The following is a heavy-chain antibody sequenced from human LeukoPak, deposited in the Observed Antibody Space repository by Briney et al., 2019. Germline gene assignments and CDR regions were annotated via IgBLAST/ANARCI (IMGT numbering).Heavy chain of an antibody. Sequence: GGSLRLSCAASGFTFSSYAMSWVRQAPGKGLEWVSGISGSGGDTYYADSVKGWFTISRDNSKNTLYLQMNSLRAEDTAVYYCAKDRSCTNNICHGDFDYWGQGTLVTVSS. CDR2: ISGSGGDT. CDR3: AKDRSCTNNICHGDFDY. J-gene: IGHJ4*02. D-gene: IGHD2-8*01. CDR1: GFTFSSYA. V-gene: IGHV3-23*01.